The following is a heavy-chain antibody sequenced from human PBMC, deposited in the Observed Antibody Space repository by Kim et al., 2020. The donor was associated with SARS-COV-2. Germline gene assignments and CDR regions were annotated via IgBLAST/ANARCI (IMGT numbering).Heavy chain of an antibody. D-gene: IGHD4-17*01. CDR3: ARRGGGDGDDGYMDV. J-gene: IGHJ6*03. V-gene: IGHV3-21*01. Sequence: DSVKGRFTISRDNAKNSLYLQMNSLRAEDTAVYYCARRGGGDGDDGYMDVWGKGTTVTVSS.